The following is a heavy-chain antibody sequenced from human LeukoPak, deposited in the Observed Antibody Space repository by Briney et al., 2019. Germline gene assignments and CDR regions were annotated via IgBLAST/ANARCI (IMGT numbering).Heavy chain of an antibody. CDR1: GFTFSNYA. J-gene: IGHJ4*02. V-gene: IGHV3-30*04. CDR3: ARGNYDALPRYYTEFDY. CDR2: ISYDGRNK. Sequence: GGSLRLSCAASGFTFSNYAMHWVRQAPGKGLEWVAVISYDGRNKYYADSVKGRFTVSGDNSKNTLYLQMNSLRTDDTAVYYCARGNYDALPRYYTEFDYWGQGTLVTVSS. D-gene: IGHD3-9*01.